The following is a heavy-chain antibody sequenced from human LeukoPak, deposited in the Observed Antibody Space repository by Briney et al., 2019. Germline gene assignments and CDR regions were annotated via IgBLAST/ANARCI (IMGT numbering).Heavy chain of an antibody. D-gene: IGHD1-26*01. CDR3: ARLRVGAISYFDY. CDR1: GYSFTNYW. J-gene: IGHJ4*02. Sequence: GESLKISCKGSGYSFTNYWIGWVRQMPGKGLEWMGIIYPGDSDTRYSPSFRGQVTISADRSISTAYLQWSSLKTSDTAIYYCARLRVGAISYFDYWGQGTLVTVSS. CDR2: IYPGDSDT. V-gene: IGHV5-51*01.